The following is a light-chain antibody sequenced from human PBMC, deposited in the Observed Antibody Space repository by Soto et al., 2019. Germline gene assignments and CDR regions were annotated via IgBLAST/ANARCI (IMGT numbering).Light chain of an antibody. J-gene: IGKJ4*01. Sequence: ILLTQSPRTLSLSPEERATLSCRASQSVTSSYLAWYQQTPGQAPRLLIYGASNRATGIPDRFSGSESGTDFTLTISRLEPEDFAVYYCQQYGSSPGLTFGGGTRWISN. CDR1: QSVTSSY. V-gene: IGKV3-20*01. CDR2: GAS. CDR3: QQYGSSPGLT.